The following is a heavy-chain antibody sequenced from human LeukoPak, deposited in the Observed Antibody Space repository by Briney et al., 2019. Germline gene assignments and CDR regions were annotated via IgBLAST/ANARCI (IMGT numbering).Heavy chain of an antibody. V-gene: IGHV4-39*07. J-gene: IGHJ6*02. CDR2: IYYSGST. Sequence: PSETLSLTCTVSGGSISSSSYYWGWIRQPPGKGLEWIGSIYYSGSTYYNPSLESRVTISVDTSKNQFSLKLSSVTAADTAVYYCARAQPGGGLHRDVSYYYGMDVWGQGTTVTVSS. CDR3: ARAQPGGGLHRDVSYYYGMDV. CDR1: GGSISSSSYY. D-gene: IGHD5-24*01.